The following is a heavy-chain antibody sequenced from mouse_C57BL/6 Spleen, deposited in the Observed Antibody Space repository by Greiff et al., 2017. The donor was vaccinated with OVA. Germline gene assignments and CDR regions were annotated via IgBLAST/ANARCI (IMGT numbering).Heavy chain of an antibody. D-gene: IGHD2-4*01. CDR2: IDPSDSEP. V-gene: IGHV1-52*01. CDR1: GYTFTSYW. J-gene: IGHJ4*01. Sequence: QVQLQQPGAELVRPGSSVKLSCKASGYTFTSYWMHWVKQRPIQGLEWIGNIDPSDSEPHYNQKFKDKATLTVDKSSSTAYMQLSSLTSEDSAVYYCARSDYDYDGDYYAMDYWGQGTSVTVSS. CDR3: ARSDYDYDGDYYAMDY.